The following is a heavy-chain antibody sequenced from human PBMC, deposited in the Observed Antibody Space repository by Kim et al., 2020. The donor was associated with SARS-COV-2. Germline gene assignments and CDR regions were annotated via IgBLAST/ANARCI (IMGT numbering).Heavy chain of an antibody. CDR3: SKSDRGRGFFGSRKTFDP. CDR2: IYYSGTT. V-gene: IGHV4-59*13. D-gene: IGHD1-26*01. J-gene: IGHJ5*02. Sequence: SETLSLTCTVSGGSISSYYWHWIRQPPGKGLEWIGYIYYSGTTDYNPSLKSRVTISVDTSKSQFSLKLSSVAAADTAVYYWSKSDRGRGFFGSRKTFDP. CDR1: GGSISSYY.